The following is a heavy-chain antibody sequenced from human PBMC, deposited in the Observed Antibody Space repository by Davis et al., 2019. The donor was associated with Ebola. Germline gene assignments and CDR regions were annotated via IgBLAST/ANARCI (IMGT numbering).Heavy chain of an antibody. D-gene: IGHD3-22*01. V-gene: IGHV1-2*06. CDR3: ARGGITMTVVPRDYYYGMDV. CDR2: INPNTDAT. Sequence: ASVKVSCKASGYTFTGYYMHWVRQAPGQGLERMGRINPNTDATNYAQRFQGRITMTRDTSTSTVYMELSRLRSDDTAVYYCARGGITMTVVPRDYYYGMDVWGQGTTVTVSS. CDR1: GYTFTGYY. J-gene: IGHJ6*02.